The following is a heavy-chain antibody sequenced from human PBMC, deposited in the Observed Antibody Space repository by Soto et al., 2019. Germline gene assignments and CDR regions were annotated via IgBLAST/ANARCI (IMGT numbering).Heavy chain of an antibody. CDR2: IYYSGST. D-gene: IGHD3-22*01. CDR1: GGSISSGGYY. V-gene: IGHV4-31*03. Sequence: QVQLQESGPGLVKPSQTLSLTCTVSGGSISSGGYYWSWIRQHPGKGLEWIGYIYYSGSTYYNPSLKSRVTISVDTSKNQFSLKLSSVTAADTAVYYCARAPYYYDSSGYYYGAFDIWGQGTMVTVSS. J-gene: IGHJ3*02. CDR3: ARAPYYYDSSGYYYGAFDI.